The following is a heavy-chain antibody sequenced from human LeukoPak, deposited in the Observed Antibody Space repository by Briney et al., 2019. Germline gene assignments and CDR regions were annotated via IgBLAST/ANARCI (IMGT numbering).Heavy chain of an antibody. J-gene: IGHJ5*02. V-gene: IGHV1-2*06. CDR3: ARDHNPYIPIDKFDTYNWFDP. CDR2: INPNSGGT. CDR1: GYTFTGYY. D-gene: IGHD3-9*01. Sequence: ASVKVSCKASGYTFTGYYMHWVRQAPGQGLEWMGRINPNSGGTNYAQKFQGRVTMTRDTSISTAYMELSRLRSDDTAVYYCARDHNPYIPIDKFDTYNWFDPWGQGTLVTVSS.